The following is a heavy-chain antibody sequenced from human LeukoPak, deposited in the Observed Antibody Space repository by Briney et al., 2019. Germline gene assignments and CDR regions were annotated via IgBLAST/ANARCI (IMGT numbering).Heavy chain of an antibody. Sequence: SETLSLTCTVSGGSISSGAYYWSWIRQPPGKGLEWIGYIYYSGSTYYNPSLKSRVTLSVDTSKNQFSLKLSSVTAADTAVYYCAREEWFDPWGQGTLVTVSS. V-gene: IGHV4-30-4*08. J-gene: IGHJ5*02. CDR3: AREEWFDP. CDR1: GGSISSGAYY. CDR2: IYYSGST.